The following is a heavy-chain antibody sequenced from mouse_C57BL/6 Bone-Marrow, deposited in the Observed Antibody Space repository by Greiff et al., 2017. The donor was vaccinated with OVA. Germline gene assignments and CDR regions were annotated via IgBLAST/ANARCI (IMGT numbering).Heavy chain of an antibody. Sequence: VQLQQSGAELVKPGASVKLSCQASGYTFTEYTIHWVKQRSGQGLEWIGWFYPGSGSIKYNEKFKDKATLTADKSSSTVHMELSRLTSEDPAVYFCARHEEAPGPFAYWGKGTLVTVSA. CDR1: GYTFTEYT. J-gene: IGHJ3*01. V-gene: IGHV1-62-2*01. CDR3: ARHEEAPGPFAY. CDR2: FYPGSGSI.